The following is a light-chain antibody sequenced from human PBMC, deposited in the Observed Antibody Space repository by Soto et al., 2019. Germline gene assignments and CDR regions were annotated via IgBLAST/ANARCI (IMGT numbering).Light chain of an antibody. CDR2: DAS. V-gene: IGKV1-33*01. CDR1: QDIHNY. J-gene: IGKJ2*02. CDR3: QQFDSVPCT. Sequence: DIQMTQSPSSLSASVGDRVTITCQASQDIHNYLVWYQQKPGQAPNLVIYDASSLKTGVSPRFSGGGSGTHFPFTINSLQPEDVATYYCQQFDSVPCTFGQGTKLEIK.